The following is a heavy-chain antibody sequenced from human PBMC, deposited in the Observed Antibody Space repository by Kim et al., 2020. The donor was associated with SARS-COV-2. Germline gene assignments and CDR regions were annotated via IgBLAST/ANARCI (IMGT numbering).Heavy chain of an antibody. D-gene: IGHD6-13*01. CDR1: GASVSSSNFF. V-gene: IGHV4-39*01. CDR2: FAYSWST. Sequence: SETLSLTCTVSGASVSSSNFFWAWIRQPPGTGLEWIASFAYSWSTYYNPSLNSRVATSVDTSKNQFSLKLSSVTAADTAIYYCARHPPWAADKGGFDPWGQGSLVTVSS. J-gene: IGHJ5*02. CDR3: ARHPPWAADKGGFDP.